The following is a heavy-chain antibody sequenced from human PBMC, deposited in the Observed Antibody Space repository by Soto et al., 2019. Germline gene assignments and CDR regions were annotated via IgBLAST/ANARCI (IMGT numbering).Heavy chain of an antibody. CDR2: ISYDGSQK. CDR1: GFCFTRYS. V-gene: IGHV3-30*18. J-gene: IGHJ1*01. D-gene: IGHD6-13*01. Sequence: PGGTLRLSCAASGFCFTRYSMNCVRQSPGKGLEWVTAISYDGSQKYYADSAKCRFTFSRDNSKNTLYQQIDSLRPEDTAVYYCVKDCGLDPAGPDQHRGQATFVTVSS. CDR3: VKDCGLDPAGPDQH.